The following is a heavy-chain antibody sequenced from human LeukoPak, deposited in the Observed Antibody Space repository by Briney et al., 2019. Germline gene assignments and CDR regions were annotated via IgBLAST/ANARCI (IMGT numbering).Heavy chain of an antibody. J-gene: IGHJ5*02. CDR1: GFTFSSYE. CDR3: ARGGKLWYYYDSSGHNWFDP. CDR2: VSSSSSYI. Sequence: GGSLRLSCAASGFTFSSYEMNWVRQAPGKGLEWVSSVSSSSSYIYYADSVKGRFTISRDNAKNSLYLQMNSLRAEDTAVYYCARGGKLWYYYDSSGHNWFDPWGQGTLVTVSS. D-gene: IGHD3-22*01. V-gene: IGHV3-21*01.